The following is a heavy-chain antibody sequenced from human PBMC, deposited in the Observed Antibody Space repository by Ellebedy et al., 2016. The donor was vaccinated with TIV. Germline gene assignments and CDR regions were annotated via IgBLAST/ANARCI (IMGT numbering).Heavy chain of an antibody. D-gene: IGHD3-3*01. CDR3: ARDLRGRTSASAFDP. CDR2: VYSSGIT. CDR1: SGSITSYY. Sequence: SETLSLXXSVSSGSITSYYWNWIRQPAGQGLEWIGRVYSSGITNYNPFLRGRLTMSVDTSKNQISLRLSSVTAADTAVYFCARDLRGRTSASAFDPWGQGIPVTVSS. J-gene: IGHJ5*02. V-gene: IGHV4-4*07.